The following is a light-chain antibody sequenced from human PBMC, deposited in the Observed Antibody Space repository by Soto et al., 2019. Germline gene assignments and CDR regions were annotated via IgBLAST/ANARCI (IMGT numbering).Light chain of an antibody. J-gene: IGKJ1*01. CDR1: QSINKW. CDR3: QHYSCDRST. V-gene: IGKV1-5*03. Sequence: DILLTQSPSTLSASVGDRVTISCRASQSINKWLAWYQHKPGKAPNLLIYEVSTLRSGVPSRFSGSGSGTEFTLTISSLRPDDFATYYCQHYSCDRSTIGQGTKVEV. CDR2: EVS.